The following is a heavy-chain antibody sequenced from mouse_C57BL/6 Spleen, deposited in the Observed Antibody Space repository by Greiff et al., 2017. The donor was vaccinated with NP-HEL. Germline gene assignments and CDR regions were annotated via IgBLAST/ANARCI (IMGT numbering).Heavy chain of an antibody. V-gene: IGHV8-8*01. Sequence: QVTLKVSGPGILQPSQTLSLTCSFSGFSLSTFGMGVGWIRQPSGQGLEWLAHIWWDDDKYYNPALKSRLTISKDTSKNQVFLKIANVDTADTATYYCARMNSYSYYPYFDYWGQGTTLTVSS. D-gene: IGHD2-10*01. CDR3: ARMNSYSYYPYFDY. CDR2: IWWDDDK. CDR1: GFSLSTFGMG. J-gene: IGHJ2*01.